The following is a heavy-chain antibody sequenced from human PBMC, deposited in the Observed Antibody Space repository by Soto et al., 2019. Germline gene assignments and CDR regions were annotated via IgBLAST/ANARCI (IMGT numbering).Heavy chain of an antibody. V-gene: IGHV1-69*13. CDR2: IIPIFGTA. D-gene: IGHD1-26*01. CDR3: AREVGSGATSIGYNWFDP. J-gene: IGHJ5*02. CDR1: GGTFSSYA. Sequence: GASVKVSCKASGGTFSSYAISWVRQAPGQGLEWMGGIIPIFGTANYAQRFQGRVTITADESTSTAYMELSSLRSEDTAVYYCAREVGSGATSIGYNWFDPWGQGTLVTGSS.